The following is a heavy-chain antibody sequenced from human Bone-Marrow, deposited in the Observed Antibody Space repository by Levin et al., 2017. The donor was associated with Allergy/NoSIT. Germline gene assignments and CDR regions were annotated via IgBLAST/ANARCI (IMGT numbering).Heavy chain of an antibody. J-gene: IGHJ4*02. CDR2: IYYSGST. CDR1: GGSISSYY. V-gene: IGHV4-59*01. CDR3: ARLGERYDFWSGYWREAEKYYFDY. D-gene: IGHD3-3*01. Sequence: SETLSLTCTVSGGSISSYYWSWIRQPPGKGLEWIGYIYYSGSTNYNPSLKSRVTISVDTSKNQFSLKLSSVTAADTAVYYCARLGERYDFWSGYWREAEKYYFDYWGQGTLVTVSS.